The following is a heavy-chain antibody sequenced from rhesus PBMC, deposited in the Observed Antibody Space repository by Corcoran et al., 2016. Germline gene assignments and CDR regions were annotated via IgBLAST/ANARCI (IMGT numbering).Heavy chain of an antibody. Sequence: QVQLQESGPGLVKPSETLSLTCAVSGGSISDSYYWNWIRQPHGKGLEWSGNIYCRSGITSYNPSLKSRVTISKDTSKNQVSLKLSSVTAADTAVYYCASRQWRGFFDNWGQGVLVTVSA. J-gene: IGHJ4*01. CDR3: ASRQWRGFFDN. CDR1: GGSISDSYY. V-gene: IGHV4S7*01. D-gene: IGHD2-33*01. CDR2: IYCRSGIT.